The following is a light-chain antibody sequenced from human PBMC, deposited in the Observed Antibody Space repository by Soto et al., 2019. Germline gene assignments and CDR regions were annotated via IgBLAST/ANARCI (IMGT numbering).Light chain of an antibody. CDR1: QSVSNN. CDR2: GAS. V-gene: IGKV3-15*01. Sequence: SMSAAALSVSPGERAHLSSRASQSVSNNLAWYQQKPGQAPRLLIFGASSRATGIPARFSGSGSGTEFTLTISSLQAEDFAVYYCQQYNIWPRTFGQGAKLDIK. J-gene: IGKJ1*01. CDR3: QQYNIWPRT.